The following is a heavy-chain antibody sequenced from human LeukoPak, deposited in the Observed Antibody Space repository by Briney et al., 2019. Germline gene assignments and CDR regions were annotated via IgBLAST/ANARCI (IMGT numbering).Heavy chain of an antibody. CDR2: INHSGST. V-gene: IGHV4-34*01. J-gene: IGHJ6*03. D-gene: IGHD6-6*01. CDR3: ARERSSSRRDYYYYMDV. Sequence: PSETLSLTCAVYGESFGGYYWSWIRQPPGKGLEWIGGINHSGSTYYNPSLKSRVTISVDTSKNQFSLKLSSVTAADTAVYYCARERSSSRRDYYYYMDVWGKGTTVTVSS. CDR1: GESFGGYY.